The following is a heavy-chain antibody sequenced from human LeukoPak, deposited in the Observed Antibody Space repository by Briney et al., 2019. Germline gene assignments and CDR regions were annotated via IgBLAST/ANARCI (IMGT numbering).Heavy chain of an antibody. J-gene: IGHJ4*02. D-gene: IGHD6-19*01. CDR3: AKTSSGWYEYYFDY. CDR2: ISGSGGST. V-gene: IGHV3-23*01. CDR1: GFTFSNYA. Sequence: GGSLRLSCAASGFTFSNYAMSWVRQAPGKGLEWVSAISGSGGSTYYADSVKGRFTISRDNSKNTLYRQMNSLRAEDTAVYYCAKTSSGWYEYYFDYWGQGTLVTVSS.